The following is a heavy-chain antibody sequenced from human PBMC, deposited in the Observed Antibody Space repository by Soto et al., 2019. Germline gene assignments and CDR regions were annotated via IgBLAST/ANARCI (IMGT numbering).Heavy chain of an antibody. D-gene: IGHD2-2*02. CDR2: ISYDGSNK. CDR1: GFTFSSYA. Sequence: PGGSLRLSCAASGFTFSSYAMHWVRQAPGKGLEWVAVISYDGSNKYYADSVKGRFTISRDNSKNTLYLQMNSLRAEDTAVYYCARDRAECSSTICYTYYYHYGMDFCGKGTTV. V-gene: IGHV3-30-3*01. J-gene: IGHJ6*04. CDR3: ARDRAECSSTICYTYYYHYGMDF.